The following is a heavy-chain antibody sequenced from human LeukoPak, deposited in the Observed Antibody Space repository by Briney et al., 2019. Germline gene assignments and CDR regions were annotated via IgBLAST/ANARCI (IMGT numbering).Heavy chain of an antibody. CDR2: ISGSGGST. Sequence: PGGSLRLSCAASGFTFSSYAMSWVRQAPGKGLEWVSAISGSGGSTYYADSVEGRFTISRDNSKNTLYLQMNSLRAEDTAVYYCAKWHGFWSGYSAYWGQGTLVTVSS. CDR1: GFTFSSYA. CDR3: AKWHGFWSGYSAY. D-gene: IGHD3-3*01. J-gene: IGHJ4*02. V-gene: IGHV3-23*01.